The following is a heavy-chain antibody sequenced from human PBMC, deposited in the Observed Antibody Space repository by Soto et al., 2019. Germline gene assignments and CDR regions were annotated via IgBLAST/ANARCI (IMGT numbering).Heavy chain of an antibody. CDR3: ARDRRGVVVAATLDY. Sequence: QVQLVESGGGVVQPGRSLRLSCAASGFTFSSYAMHWVRQAPGKGLEWVAVISYDGSNKYYADSVKGGFTISRDNSKNTLYLQMNSLRAEDTAVYYCARDRRGVVVAATLDYWGQGTLVTVSS. CDR1: GFTFSSYA. J-gene: IGHJ4*02. CDR2: ISYDGSNK. D-gene: IGHD2-15*01. V-gene: IGHV3-30-3*01.